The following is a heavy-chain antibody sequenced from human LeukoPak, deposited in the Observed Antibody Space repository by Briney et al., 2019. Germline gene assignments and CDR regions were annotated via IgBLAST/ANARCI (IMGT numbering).Heavy chain of an antibody. CDR1: GGSISNYY. J-gene: IGHJ4*02. CDR2: IYYSGST. CDR3: ARGSREWTTVAEFDY. Sequence: SEPLSLTFPVSGGSISNYYWSWIRPPPGKGLEWIGYIYYSGSTNYNPSLKSRVTISVDTSKNQFSLKLNSVTAADTAVYYCARGSREWTTVAEFDYWGQGTLVTVSS. V-gene: IGHV4-59*01. D-gene: IGHD4-17*01.